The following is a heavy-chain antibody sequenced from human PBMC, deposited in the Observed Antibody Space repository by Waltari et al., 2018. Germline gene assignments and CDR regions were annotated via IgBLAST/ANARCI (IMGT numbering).Heavy chain of an antibody. CDR2: ISHSGNT. D-gene: IGHD3-10*01. CDR3: ASLHITMVQGIVITSNLYFFDY. Sequence: QVQLQESGPGLVKPSETLSLTCAVSGYSISSGHYWGWIRQPPGKGLEWIGNISHSGNTYYNPSLKSRVPISVDTSKTQFSLKLSSVTAADTAVYYCASLHITMVQGIVITSNLYFFDYWGQGTLVTVSS. J-gene: IGHJ4*02. V-gene: IGHV4-38-2*01. CDR1: GYSISSGHY.